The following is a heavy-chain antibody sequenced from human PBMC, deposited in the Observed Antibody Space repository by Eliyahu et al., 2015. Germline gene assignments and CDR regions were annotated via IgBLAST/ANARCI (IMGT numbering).Heavy chain of an antibody. D-gene: IGHD6-6*01. V-gene: IGHV4-39*01. Sequence: QLQLQESGPGLVKPSETLSLTCTVSGXSXXSSPYXWGWXRQPPGEGLEWXGTIYYSGSTYYXSSLKSRVLISVDTSKNQFSLKLTSMTAADMAVYYCASSSIAARSFDYWGQGTQVTVSS. CDR2: IYYSGST. CDR1: GXSXXSSPYX. CDR3: ASSSIAARSFDY. J-gene: IGHJ4*02.